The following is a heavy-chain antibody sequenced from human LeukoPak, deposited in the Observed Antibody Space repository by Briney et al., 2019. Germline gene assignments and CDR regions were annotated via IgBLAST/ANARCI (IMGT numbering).Heavy chain of an antibody. CDR1: GGSISSYY. CDR3: ARDPPGYSSSWHAFDI. J-gene: IGHJ3*02. D-gene: IGHD6-13*01. CDR2: IYTSGST. Sequence: SETLSLTCTVSGGSISSYYWSWIRQPAGKGLEWIGRIYTSGSTNYNPSLKSRVTISVDTSKNQFSLKLISVTAADTAVYYCARDPPGYSSSWHAFDIWGQGTMVTVSS. V-gene: IGHV4-4*07.